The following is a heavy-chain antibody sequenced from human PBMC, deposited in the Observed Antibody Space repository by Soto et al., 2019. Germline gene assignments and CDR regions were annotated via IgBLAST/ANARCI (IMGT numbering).Heavy chain of an antibody. D-gene: IGHD6-19*01. CDR1: GFTFNNHW. CDR2: INNDGTKT. J-gene: IGHJ4*02. Sequence: GGSLRLSCTASGFTFNNHWMHWVRQGPGKGLVWVSLINNDGTKTNYADSVKGRFTISRDDAKNTLYLQMNSLRAEDTAVYYCLYNQESSGWHLGQGSLVTVSS. CDR3: LYNQESSGWH. V-gene: IGHV3-74*01.